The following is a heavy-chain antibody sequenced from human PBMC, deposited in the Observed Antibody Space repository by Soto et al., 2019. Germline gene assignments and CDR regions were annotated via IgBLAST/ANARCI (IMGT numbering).Heavy chain of an antibody. J-gene: IGHJ6*02. CDR1: VGTFSSYA. V-gene: IGHV1-69*06. CDR2: SIPIFGTA. D-gene: IGHD6-13*01. Sequence: QVQLVQSGAEVKKPGSSVKVSCKASVGTFSSYAISWVRQAPGQGLEWMGGSIPIFGTANYAQKFQGRVTITADKAKSTAYMELSSRRSEDTAVYYCAAYSSSWYRHLLGYYGMDVWGQGTTVTVSS. CDR3: AAYSSSWYRHLLGYYGMDV.